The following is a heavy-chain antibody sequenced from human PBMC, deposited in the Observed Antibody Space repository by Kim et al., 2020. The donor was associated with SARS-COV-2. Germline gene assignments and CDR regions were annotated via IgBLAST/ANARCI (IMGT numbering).Heavy chain of an antibody. V-gene: IGHV3-21*01. CDR1: GFTFSSYS. Sequence: GGSLRLSCAASGFTFSSYSMNWVRQAPGKGLEWVSSISSSSSYIYYADSVKGRFTISRDNAKNSLYLQMNSLRAEDTAVYYCAIKGENWNYEAPLDLWGRGTLVTVSS. CDR3: AIKGENWNYEAPLDL. J-gene: IGHJ2*01. CDR2: ISSSSSYI. D-gene: IGHD1-7*01.